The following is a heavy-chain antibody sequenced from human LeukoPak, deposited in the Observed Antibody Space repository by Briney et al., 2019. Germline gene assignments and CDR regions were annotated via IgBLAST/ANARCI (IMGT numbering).Heavy chain of an antibody. CDR1: GFTFSSYS. J-gene: IGHJ4*02. V-gene: IGHV3-21*01. Sequence: GGSLRLSCAASGFTFSSYSMNXXRQAPGKGLEWVSSISSSSSYIYYAESVKGRXXXSRDNAKNSLYLQMNSLRAEDTAVYYCARDTVLVYWGQGTLVTVSS. CDR2: ISSSSSYI. CDR3: ARDTVLVY. D-gene: IGHD2-8*02.